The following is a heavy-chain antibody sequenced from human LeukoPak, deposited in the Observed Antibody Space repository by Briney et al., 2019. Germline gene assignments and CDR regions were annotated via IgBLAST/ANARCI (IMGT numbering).Heavy chain of an antibody. CDR3: ARVMRVGAVDY. CDR2: ISSSSSYI. D-gene: IGHD1-26*01. Sequence: GGSLRLSCAASGFTFSSYSRNWVRQAPGKGLEWVSSISSSSSYIYYADSVKGRFTISRDNAKNSLYLQMNSLRAEDTAVYYCARVMRVGAVDYWGQGTLVTVSS. V-gene: IGHV3-21*01. J-gene: IGHJ4*02. CDR1: GFTFSSYS.